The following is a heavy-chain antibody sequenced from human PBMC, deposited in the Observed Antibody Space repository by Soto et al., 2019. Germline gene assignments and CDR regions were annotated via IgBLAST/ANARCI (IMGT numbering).Heavy chain of an antibody. CDR1: GGSISSSNW. J-gene: IGHJ5*02. CDR2: IYHSGST. D-gene: IGHD6-13*01. Sequence: SETLSLTCAVSGGSISSSNWWSWVRQPPGKGLEWIGEIYHSGSTNYNPSLKSRVTISVDKSKNQFSLKLSSVTAADTAVYYCARAIAAAAWWFGPWGQGTLVTVSS. V-gene: IGHV4-4*02. CDR3: ARAIAAAAWWFGP.